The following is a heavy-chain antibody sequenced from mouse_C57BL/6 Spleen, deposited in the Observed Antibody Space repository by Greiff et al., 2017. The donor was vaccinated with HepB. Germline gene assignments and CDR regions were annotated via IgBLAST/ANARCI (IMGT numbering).Heavy chain of an antibody. CDR3: ARRGPWCYGSTLAMDY. CDR1: GFSLSTSGMR. D-gene: IGHD1-1*01. V-gene: IGHV8-12*01. CDR2: IYWDDDK. Sequence: QVQLKESGPGILQSSQTLSLTCSFSGFSLSTSGMRVSWIRQPSGKGLEWLAHIYWDDDKRYNPSLKSRLTISKDTSRNQVFLKITSVDTADTATDYCARRGPWCYGSTLAMDYWGQGTSVTVSS. J-gene: IGHJ4*01.